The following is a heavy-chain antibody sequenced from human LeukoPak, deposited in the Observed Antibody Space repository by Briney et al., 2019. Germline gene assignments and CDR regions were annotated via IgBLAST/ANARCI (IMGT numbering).Heavy chain of an antibody. CDR2: LYNTGNT. CDR3: ARLTPAAGRLYFVD. CDR1: GFTVNSNY. V-gene: IGHV3-53*01. D-gene: IGHD6-13*01. J-gene: IGHJ4*02. Sequence: GGSLRLPCAASGFTVNSNYLSWVRQAPGKGLEWVSTLYNTGNTYYADSVKGRFSISRDNSKNTLFLQMNSLRAEDTAVYYCARLTPAAGRLYFVDWGPGTLVTVSS.